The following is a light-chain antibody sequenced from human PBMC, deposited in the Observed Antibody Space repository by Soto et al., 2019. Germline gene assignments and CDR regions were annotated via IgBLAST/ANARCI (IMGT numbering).Light chain of an antibody. V-gene: IGKV3-15*01. CDR1: QSVSSN. CDR2: GAS. J-gene: IGKJ4*01. Sequence: EIVMTQSPATLSVSPGERATLSCRASQSVSSNLAWYQQNPGQAPKLLIYGASTRATGIPARFSGSGSGTEFTLTISSLQSEDFAVYSCQQYNNWPPLTFGGGTQVELK. CDR3: QQYNNWPPLT.